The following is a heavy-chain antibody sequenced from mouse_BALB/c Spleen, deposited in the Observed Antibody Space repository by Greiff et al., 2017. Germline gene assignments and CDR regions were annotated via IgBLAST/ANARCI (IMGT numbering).Heavy chain of an antibody. D-gene: IGHD2-2*01. CDR2: IHYSGST. CDR3: ARHGSKGYAMDY. Sequence: DVKLQESGPDLVKPSQSLSLTCTVTGYSITSGYSWHWIRQFPGNKLEWMGYIHYSGSTNYNPSLKSRISNTRDTSKNQFFLQLNSVTTEDTATYYCARHGSKGYAMDYWGQGTSVTVSS. CDR1: GYSITSGYS. J-gene: IGHJ4*01. V-gene: IGHV3-1*02.